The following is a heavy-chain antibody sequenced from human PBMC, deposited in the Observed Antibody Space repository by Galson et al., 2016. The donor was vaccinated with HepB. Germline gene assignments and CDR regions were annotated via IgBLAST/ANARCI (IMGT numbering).Heavy chain of an antibody. D-gene: IGHD4-17*01. V-gene: IGHV3-21*01. CDR1: GFTFSTYT. CDR2: VSRSSSYI. J-gene: IGHJ6*02. CDR3: ARERHDYGDYGYYYNYGMDV. Sequence: SLRLSCAASGFTFSTYTMNWVRQAPGKGLEWVSSVSRSSSYIFYADSVKGRFTLSRDNAKNSLYLQMNSLRAEDTAVYYCARERHDYGDYGYYYNYGMDVWGQGTTVTVFS.